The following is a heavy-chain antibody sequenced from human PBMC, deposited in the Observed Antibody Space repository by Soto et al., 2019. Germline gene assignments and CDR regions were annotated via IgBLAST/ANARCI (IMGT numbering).Heavy chain of an antibody. CDR2: ISGSGGTT. V-gene: IGHV3-23*01. CDR3: AKQRAGFGSGSDTYYFDY. Sequence: HPGGSLRLSCIGSGFTFSSNAMSWVRQAPGKGLEWVSAISGSGGTTYYADSVKGRFAVSRDNSNNTLYLQMNSLRAEDTAVYYCAKQRAGFGSGSDTYYFDYWGQGTLVTVSS. D-gene: IGHD3-10*01. J-gene: IGHJ4*02. CDR1: GFTFSSNA.